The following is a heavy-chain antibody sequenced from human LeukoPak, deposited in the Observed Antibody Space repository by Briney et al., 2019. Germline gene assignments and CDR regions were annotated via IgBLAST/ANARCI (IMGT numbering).Heavy chain of an antibody. V-gene: IGHV3-30-3*01. CDR2: ISYDGSLK. CDR1: GFTFSTSA. D-gene: IGHD5-18*01. Sequence: PGGSLRLSCAASGFTFSTSAMNWVRQSPGKGLEWLAVISYDGSLKYYADSVKGRFTVSRDNSNSALCLQMNSLTTEDTALYFCAKDAYSSVSPRYFDYWGQGTLVTVSS. J-gene: IGHJ4*02. CDR3: AKDAYSSVSPRYFDY.